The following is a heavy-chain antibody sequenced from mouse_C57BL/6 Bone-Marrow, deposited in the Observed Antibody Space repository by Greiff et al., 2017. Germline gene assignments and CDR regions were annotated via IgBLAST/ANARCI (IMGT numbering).Heavy chain of an antibody. CDR2: IDPEDGDT. CDR3: TTYYYGSSLAY. V-gene: IGHV14-1*01. J-gene: IGHJ3*01. D-gene: IGHD1-1*01. Sequence: EVQLQQSGAELVRPGASVKLSCTASGFNIKDYYMHWVKQRPEQGLEWIGRIDPEDGDTEYAPKFQGKANMTADTSSNTAYLQLSSLTSEDTAVYYCTTYYYGSSLAYWGQGTLVTVSA. CDR1: GFNIKDYY.